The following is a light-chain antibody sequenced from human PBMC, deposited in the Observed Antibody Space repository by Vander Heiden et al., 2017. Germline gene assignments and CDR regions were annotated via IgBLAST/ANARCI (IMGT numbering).Light chain of an antibody. CDR3: LQHDNFPLMYT. J-gene: IGKJ2*01. V-gene: IGKV5-2*01. Sequence: ETPLTQSPAFMSATPGDKVNISCKASQDHDNDMYWYRQKPREAAISNIQEAAAFVPGIPARFSGSGYGTDFNLTINNSESEDAAYYFCLQHDNFPLMYTFGQGTKLEIK. CDR2: EAA. CDR1: QDHDND.